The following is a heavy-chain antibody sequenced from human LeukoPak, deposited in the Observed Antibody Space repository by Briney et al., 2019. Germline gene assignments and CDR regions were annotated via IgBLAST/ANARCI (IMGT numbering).Heavy chain of an antibody. D-gene: IGHD1-7*01. CDR2: VHRSGNT. CDR1: GGSISTYY. Sequence: SETLSLTCSVSGGSISTYYWSWIRQPAGKGLEWIGRVHRSGNTNYNPSLKSRVTISVDTSKNQFSLKLSSVTAADTAVYYCARRLYDWNSLGMDVWGQGTTVTVSS. J-gene: IGHJ6*02. V-gene: IGHV4-4*07. CDR3: ARRLYDWNSLGMDV.